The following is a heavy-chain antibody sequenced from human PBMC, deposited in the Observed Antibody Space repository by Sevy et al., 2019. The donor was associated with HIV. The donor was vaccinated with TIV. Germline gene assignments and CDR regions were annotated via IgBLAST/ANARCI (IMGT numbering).Heavy chain of an antibody. Sequence: GSLRLSCAASGFTFSSYSMNWVRQAPGKGLEWVSYINSNSITIYYADSVKGRFTIPRDNAKNSLYLQMNSLRDEDTAVYYCASQRRIAARFYYYYYMDVWGKGTTVTVSS. CDR3: ASQRRIAARFYYYYYMDV. CDR1: GFTFSSYS. J-gene: IGHJ6*03. D-gene: IGHD6-6*01. V-gene: IGHV3-48*02. CDR2: INSNSITI.